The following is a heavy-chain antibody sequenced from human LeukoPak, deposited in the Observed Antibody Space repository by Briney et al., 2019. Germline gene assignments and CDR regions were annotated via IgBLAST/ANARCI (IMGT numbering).Heavy chain of an antibody. CDR1: GSTFINYV. V-gene: IGHV3-23*01. CDR2: ISGSADKT. D-gene: IGHD6-19*01. J-gene: IGHJ3*02. Sequence: GGSLRLSCAASGSTFINYVMNWVRQAPGKGLEWVSSISGSADKTYDADSVKGRFTISRDNSKNTLSLQMNSLRVEDTAVYYCARRGGSRGWGAFDIWGQGTIVTVSS. CDR3: ARRGGSRGWGAFDI.